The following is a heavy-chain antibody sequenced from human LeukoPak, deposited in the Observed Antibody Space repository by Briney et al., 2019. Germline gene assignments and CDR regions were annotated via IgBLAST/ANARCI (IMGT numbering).Heavy chain of an antibody. V-gene: IGHV7-4-1*02. Sequence: GASVKVSCKASGYTFTSSALNWVRQAPGQGLGWMGWINTNTENPTYAQGFTGRFVFSLDTSVSTAYLHISSLEAEDTAIYYCATDLKKGDSGCFDYWGQGTLVTVSS. CDR1: GYTFTSSA. CDR2: INTNTENP. D-gene: IGHD6-19*01. CDR3: ATDLKKGDSGCFDY. J-gene: IGHJ4*02.